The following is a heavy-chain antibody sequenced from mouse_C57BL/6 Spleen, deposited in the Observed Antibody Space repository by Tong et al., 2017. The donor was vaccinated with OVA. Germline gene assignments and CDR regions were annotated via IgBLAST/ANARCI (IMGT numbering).Heavy chain of an antibody. J-gene: IGHJ1*03. D-gene: IGHD1-1*01. CDR2: ISSGGSYT. V-gene: IGHV5-6*01. Sequence: EVQLQESGGDLVKPGGSLKLSCAASGFTFSSYGMSWVRQTPDKRLEWVATISSGGSYTYYPDSVKGRFTISRDNAKNTLYLQMSSLKSEDTAMYYCARHFTTVVATSPWYFDVWGTGTTVTVSS. CDR1: GFTFSSYG. CDR3: ARHFTTVVATSPWYFDV.